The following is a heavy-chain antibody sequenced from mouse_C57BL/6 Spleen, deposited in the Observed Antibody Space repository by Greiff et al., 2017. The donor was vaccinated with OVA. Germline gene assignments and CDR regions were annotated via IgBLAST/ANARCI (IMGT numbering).Heavy chain of an antibody. CDR3: ARKGITTVVAEDY. CDR2: ILPGSGST. CDR1: GYTFTGYW. Sequence: QVQLKQSGAELMKPGASVKLSCQATGYTFTGYWIEWVKQRPGHGLEWIGEILPGSGSTNYNEKFKAKATFTADTSSNTAYMQLSSLTTEDSAIYYCARKGITTVVAEDYWGQGTTLTVSS. V-gene: IGHV1-9*01. J-gene: IGHJ2*01. D-gene: IGHD1-1*01.